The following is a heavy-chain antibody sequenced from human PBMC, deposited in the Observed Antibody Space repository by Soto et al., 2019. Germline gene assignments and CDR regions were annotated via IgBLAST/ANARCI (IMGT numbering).Heavy chain of an antibody. D-gene: IGHD6-13*01. CDR3: ARAISSSWPWFDP. Sequence: QVQLVKSGAEVKKTGASVKVSCKASGYTFTSYAMHWVRKAPGQRLEWMGWINAGNGNTKYSQKFQGRVTITRETSASTAYRELSSLRSEDTAVYYSARAISSSWPWFDPWGQGTLVTVSS. J-gene: IGHJ5*02. V-gene: IGHV1-3*01. CDR1: GYTFTSYA. CDR2: INAGNGNT.